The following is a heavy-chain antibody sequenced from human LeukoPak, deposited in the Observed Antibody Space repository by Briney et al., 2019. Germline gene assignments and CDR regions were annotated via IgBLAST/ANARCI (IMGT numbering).Heavy chain of an antibody. CDR2: IKQDGSEK. CDR1: GFTFSSYW. V-gene: IGHV3-7*01. CDR3: AKLNGWFGELLGHFDY. Sequence: GGSLRLSCAASGFTFSSYWMSWVRQAPGKGLEWVANIKQDGSEKYYVDSVKGRFTISRDNDKNSLYLQMNSLRAEDTAVYYCAKLNGWFGELLGHFDYWGQGTLATVSS. J-gene: IGHJ4*02. D-gene: IGHD3-10*01.